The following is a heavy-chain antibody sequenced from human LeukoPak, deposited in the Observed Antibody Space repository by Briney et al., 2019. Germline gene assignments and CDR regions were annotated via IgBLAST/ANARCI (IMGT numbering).Heavy chain of an antibody. CDR1: GGSFSNYY. D-gene: IGHD3-9*01. CDR2: INHSGST. Sequence: SETLSLTCTVSGGSFSNYYWSWIRQPAGKGLEWIGEINHSGSTSYNPSLKSRVTISVDTSKKQFSLKLSSVTAADTAVYYCARGKDILTGYYGENYWGQGALVTVSS. V-gene: IGHV4-34*01. CDR3: ARGKDILTGYYGENY. J-gene: IGHJ4*02.